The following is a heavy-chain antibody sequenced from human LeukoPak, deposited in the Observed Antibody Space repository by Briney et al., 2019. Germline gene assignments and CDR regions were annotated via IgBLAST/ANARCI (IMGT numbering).Heavy chain of an antibody. CDR2: ISSSGSTI. Sequence: PGGSLRLSCAAPGFTFSGYYMSWIRQAPGKGLEWVSYISSSGSTIYYADSVKGRFTISRDNAKNSLYLQMNSLRAEDTAVYYCAREAESSGYYYVGDYFDYWGQGTLVTVSS. J-gene: IGHJ4*02. D-gene: IGHD3-22*01. CDR1: GFTFSGYY. CDR3: AREAESSGYYYVGDYFDY. V-gene: IGHV3-11*01.